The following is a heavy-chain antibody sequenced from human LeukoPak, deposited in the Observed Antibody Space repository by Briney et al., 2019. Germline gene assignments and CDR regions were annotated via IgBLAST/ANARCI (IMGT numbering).Heavy chain of an antibody. Sequence: ASVKVSCKASGYTFTSYYIHWVRQAPGQGLEWMGMIHPNGGSTNYAQKFQGRVTMTRDTSTSTVYMELSSLRSEDTAVYYCARPTYGSSGYYPFDRWGQGTLVTVSS. J-gene: IGHJ5*02. CDR3: ARPTYGSSGYYPFDR. CDR2: IHPNGGST. D-gene: IGHD3-22*01. CDR1: GYTFTSYY. V-gene: IGHV1-46*01.